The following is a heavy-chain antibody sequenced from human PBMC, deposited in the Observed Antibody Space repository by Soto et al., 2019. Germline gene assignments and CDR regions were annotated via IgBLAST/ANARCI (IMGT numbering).Heavy chain of an antibody. CDR2: IIPIFGTA. D-gene: IGHD1-1*01. V-gene: IGHV1-69*13. CDR3: ARDRGTGTSIFFDI. J-gene: IGHJ3*02. Sequence: SVKVSCKASGGTFSSYAISWVRQAPGQGLEWMGGIIPIFGTANYAQKFQGRVTITADESTSTAYMELSSLRSEDTAVYYRARDRGTGTSIFFDIWGQGTMVTVSS. CDR1: GGTFSSYA.